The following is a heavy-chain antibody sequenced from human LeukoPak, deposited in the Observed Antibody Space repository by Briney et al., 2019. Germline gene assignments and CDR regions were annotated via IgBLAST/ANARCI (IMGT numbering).Heavy chain of an antibody. J-gene: IGHJ6*03. Sequence: SETLSLTCAVSGYSISSGYYWGWIRQPPGKGLEWIGSIYHSGGTYYNPSLKSRVTISVDTSTHQFSLKLSSVTAADTAVYYCARQSPDSSSSYYYYYYMDVWGKGTPVSASS. D-gene: IGHD6-13*01. CDR1: GYSISSGYY. CDR3: ARQSPDSSSSYYYYYYMDV. CDR2: IYHSGGT. V-gene: IGHV4-38-2*01.